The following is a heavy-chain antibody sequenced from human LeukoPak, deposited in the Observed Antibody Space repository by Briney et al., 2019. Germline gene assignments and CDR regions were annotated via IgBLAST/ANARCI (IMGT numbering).Heavy chain of an antibody. Sequence: QPGGSLRLSCAASGFTFSNYSMSWVRQAPGKGLEWVSTISGTGGTTYYADSVKGRFTISRDNSKNTLFLQFNSLRADDTAVYYCAKRAYCGGDCYIFDYWGQGTLVTVSS. CDR2: ISGTGGTT. J-gene: IGHJ4*02. D-gene: IGHD2-21*02. CDR3: AKRAYCGGDCYIFDY. CDR1: GFTFSNYS. V-gene: IGHV3-23*01.